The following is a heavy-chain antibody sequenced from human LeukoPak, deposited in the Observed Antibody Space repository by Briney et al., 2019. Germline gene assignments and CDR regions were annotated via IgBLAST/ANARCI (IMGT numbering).Heavy chain of an antibody. J-gene: IGHJ4*02. CDR3: ARGDYGDYVKLYFDY. CDR2: ISAYNGNT. CDR1: GYTFTSYG. D-gene: IGHD4-17*01. V-gene: IGHV1-18*01. Sequence: ASVKVSCKASGYTFTSYGISGVRQAPGQGRAWMGWISAYNGNTNYAQKLQGRVTMTTDTSTSTAYMELRSLRSDDTAVYYCARGDYGDYVKLYFDYWGQGTLVTVSS.